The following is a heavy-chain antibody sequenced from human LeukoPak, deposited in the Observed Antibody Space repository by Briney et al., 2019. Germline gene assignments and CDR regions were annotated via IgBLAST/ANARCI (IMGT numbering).Heavy chain of an antibody. CDR1: GFTFRSHA. D-gene: IGHD2-21*01. J-gene: IGHJ4*02. V-gene: IGHV3-23*01. CDR3: AKNFRIGYSAHFDY. CDR2: IYENGGTT. Sequence: GGSLRLSCVGSGFTFRSHAMSWARQAPEKGLEFVSGIYENGGTTYYADSVKGRFSISRDNSKNTLYLQMDSLRGEDTAVYYCAKNFRIGYSAHFDYWGQGALVTVSS.